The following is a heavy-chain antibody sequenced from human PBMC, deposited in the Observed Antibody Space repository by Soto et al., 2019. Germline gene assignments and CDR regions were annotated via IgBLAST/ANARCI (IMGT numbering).Heavy chain of an antibody. D-gene: IGHD1-1*01. CDR2: IYYSGST. V-gene: IGHV4-31*03. Sequence: SETLSLTCTVSGGSISSGGYYWSWIRQHPGKGLEWIGYIYYSGSTYYNPSLKSRVTISVDTSKNQFSLKLSSVTAADTAVYYCARDGVTSQLWFDPWGQGTLVTVS. CDR1: GGSISSGGYY. CDR3: ARDGVTSQLWFDP. J-gene: IGHJ5*02.